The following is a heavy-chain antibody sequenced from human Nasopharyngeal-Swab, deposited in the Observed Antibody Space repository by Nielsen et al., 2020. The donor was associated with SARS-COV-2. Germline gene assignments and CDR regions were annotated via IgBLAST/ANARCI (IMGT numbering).Heavy chain of an antibody. CDR3: ARGGARWTVGATTRFDY. CDR2: IYYSGST. V-gene: IGHV4-59*01. Sequence: SETLSLTCTVSGGSISSYYWSWIRQPPGKGLERIGYIYYSGSTNYNPSLKSRVTISVDTSKNQFSLKLSSVTAADTAVYYCARGGARWTVGATTRFDYWGQGTLVTVSS. CDR1: GGSISSYY. J-gene: IGHJ4*02. D-gene: IGHD1-26*01.